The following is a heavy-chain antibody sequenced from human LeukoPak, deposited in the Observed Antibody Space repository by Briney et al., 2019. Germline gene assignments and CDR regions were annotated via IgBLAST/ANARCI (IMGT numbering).Heavy chain of an antibody. CDR2: IKQDGREI. Sequence: GGSLRLSCEASGFTFSYYWMNWVRQAPGKGLEWVANIKQDGREIYYAGSVKGRFSISRDNAKTSLYLQMNSLRAEDTAVYYCARDVVFDYWGQGTLVSVSS. D-gene: IGHD2-21*01. CDR3: ARDVVFDY. J-gene: IGHJ4*02. CDR1: GFTFSYYW. V-gene: IGHV3-7*01.